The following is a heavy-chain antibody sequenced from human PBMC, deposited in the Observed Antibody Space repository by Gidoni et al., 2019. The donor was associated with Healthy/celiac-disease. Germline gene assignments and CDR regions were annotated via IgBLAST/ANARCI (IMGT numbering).Heavy chain of an antibody. D-gene: IGHD2-2*01. V-gene: IGHV3-23*01. J-gene: IGHJ5*02. Sequence: EVQLLESGGGLVQPGGFLSLSCAASGFTLSSYAMRWVRQAPGKGLEWVSAISGSGGSTYYADSVKGRFTISRDNSKNTLYLQMNSLRAEDTAVYYCAKESYIVVVPGDWFDPWGQGTLVTVSS. CDR3: AKESYIVVVPGDWFDP. CDR1: GFTLSSYA. CDR2: ISGSGGST.